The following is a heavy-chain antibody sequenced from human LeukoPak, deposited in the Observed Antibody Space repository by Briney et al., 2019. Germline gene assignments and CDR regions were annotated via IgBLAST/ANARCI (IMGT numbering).Heavy chain of an antibody. D-gene: IGHD4-17*01. CDR1: GFTFSSYW. CDR3: ARVGVNYGDSYPFDY. V-gene: IGHV3-30-3*01. J-gene: IGHJ4*02. CDR2: ISYDGSSK. Sequence: PGGSLRLSCAASGFTFSSYWMSWVRQAPGKGLEWVALISYDGSSKYYADSVKGRFTISRDNSKNTLYLQMNSLRAEDTAVFYCARVGVNYGDSYPFDYWGQGTLVTVSS.